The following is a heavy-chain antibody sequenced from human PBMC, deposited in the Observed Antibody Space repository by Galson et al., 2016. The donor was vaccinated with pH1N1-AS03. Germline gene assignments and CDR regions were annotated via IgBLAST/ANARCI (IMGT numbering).Heavy chain of an antibody. CDR3: ARYSSSADYFDY. D-gene: IGHD3-22*01. V-gene: IGHV4-59*01. Sequence: ETLSLTCTVSGGSISGYFWSWIRQPPGKGLEWIGYIHNSGSTNYNPSLRSRVTISVDASMNQFSLKVNSVTPADTAVYYCARYSSSADYFDYWGQGTLVTVSS. CDR1: GGSISGYF. J-gene: IGHJ4*02. CDR2: IHNSGST.